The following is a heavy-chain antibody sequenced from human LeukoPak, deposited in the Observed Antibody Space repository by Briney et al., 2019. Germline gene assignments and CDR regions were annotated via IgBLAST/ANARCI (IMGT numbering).Heavy chain of an antibody. J-gene: IGHJ4*02. Sequence: ASVKVSCKASGGTFSSYAISWVRQAPGQGLEWMGRIIPILGIANYAQKFQGRVTITADKSTSTAYMELSSLRSEDTAVYYCARGIPYYDFWSGGHRIDYWGQGTLVTVSS. CDR3: ARGIPYYDFWSGGHRIDY. D-gene: IGHD3-3*01. CDR2: IIPILGIA. V-gene: IGHV1-69*04. CDR1: GGTFSSYA.